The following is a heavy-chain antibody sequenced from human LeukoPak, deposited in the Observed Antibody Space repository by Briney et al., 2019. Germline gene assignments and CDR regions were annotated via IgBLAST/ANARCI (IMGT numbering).Heavy chain of an antibody. D-gene: IGHD6-13*01. V-gene: IGHV1-2*02. J-gene: IGHJ5*02. CDR3: AREEDSSSWRGRYNWFDP. CDR2: INPNSGGT. CDR1: GYTFTGYY. Sequence: ASVKLSCKASGYTFTGYYMHWVRQAPGQGLEWMGWINPNSGGTNYAQKLQGRVTMTTDTSTSTAYMELRSLRSDDTAVYYCAREEDSSSWRGRYNWFDPWGQGTLVTVSS.